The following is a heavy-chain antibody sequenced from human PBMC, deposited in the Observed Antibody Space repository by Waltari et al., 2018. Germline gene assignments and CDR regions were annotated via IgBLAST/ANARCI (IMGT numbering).Heavy chain of an antibody. CDR3: ARAPNTIFGVVTTSYYYNYYMDV. V-gene: IGHV4-59*01. J-gene: IGHJ6*03. CDR2: IYYSGST. Sequence: QVQLQESGPGLVKPSETLSLTCTVSGGSISSYYWSWIRQPPGKGLEWIGYIYYSGSTNYNPSLKSRVTISVDTSKNQFSLKLSSVTAADTAVYYCARAPNTIFGVVTTSYYYNYYMDVWGKGTTVTVSS. CDR1: GGSISSYY. D-gene: IGHD3-3*01.